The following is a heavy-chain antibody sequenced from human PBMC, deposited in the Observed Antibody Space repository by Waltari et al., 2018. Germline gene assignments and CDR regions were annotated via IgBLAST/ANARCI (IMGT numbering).Heavy chain of an antibody. J-gene: IGHJ4*02. Sequence: QVQLQESGPGLVKPSETLSLTCEVSGYSINSGYYWCWIRQSPGKGLEWIATIYHAGDTFYNPSLKSRVTISMDTSKNQFSLKLNSVTAADTAVYFCSRQVLGYCTSAACRRLESWGQGTLVTVSS. CDR2: IYHAGDT. D-gene: IGHD2-2*03. CDR3: SRQVLGYCTSAACRRLES. CDR1: GYSINSGYY. V-gene: IGHV4-38-2*01.